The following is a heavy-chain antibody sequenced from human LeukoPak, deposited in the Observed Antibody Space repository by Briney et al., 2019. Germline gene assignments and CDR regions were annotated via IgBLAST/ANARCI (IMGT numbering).Heavy chain of an antibody. CDR2: IYHSGST. J-gene: IGHJ3*02. CDR3: ARRRVTDYSYXFDI. V-gene: IGHV4-38-2*01. Sequence: SETLSLTCAVSGYSISSGYYWGWIRQPPGKGLEWIGSIYHSGSTYYNPSLKSRVTISVDTFKNQFSLKLSSVTAADTAVYYCARRRVTDYSYXFDIXXQGTMVTVSS. D-gene: IGHD2-21*02. CDR1: GYSISSGYY.